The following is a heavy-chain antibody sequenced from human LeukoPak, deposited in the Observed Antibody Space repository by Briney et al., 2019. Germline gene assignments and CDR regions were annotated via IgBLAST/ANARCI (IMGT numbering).Heavy chain of an antibody. CDR2: ISSSSGYI. CDR3: ARSRAQQRDTQFDY. CDR1: GFTFSSYS. D-gene: IGHD5-18*01. J-gene: IGHJ4*02. Sequence: GGSLRLFCAASGFTFSSYSMYWVRQAPGKGLEWVSSISSSSGYIYYADSVKGRFTISRDNAKNSLYLQMNSLGAEDTAVYYCARSRAQQRDTQFDYWGQGTLVTVSS. V-gene: IGHV3-21*01.